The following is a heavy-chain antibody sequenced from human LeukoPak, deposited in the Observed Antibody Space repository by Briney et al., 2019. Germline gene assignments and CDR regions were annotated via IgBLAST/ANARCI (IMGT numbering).Heavy chain of an antibody. CDR3: AKELDIVVVVAAAD. V-gene: IGHV3-23*01. CDR1: GFTFSSYA. Sequence: QPGGSLRLSCAASGFTFSSYAMSWVRQAPGKGLEWVSAISGSGGSTYYADSVKGRFTISRDNSKNTLYLQMNSQRAEDTAVYYCAKELDIVVVVAAADWGQGTLVTVSS. D-gene: IGHD2-15*01. J-gene: IGHJ4*02. CDR2: ISGSGGST.